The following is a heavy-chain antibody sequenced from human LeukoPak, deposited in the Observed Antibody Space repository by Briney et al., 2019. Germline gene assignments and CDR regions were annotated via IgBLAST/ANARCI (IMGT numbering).Heavy chain of an antibody. D-gene: IGHD3-10*01. CDR1: GGSISSYY. CDR2: IYTSGST. CDR3: ARDRKVRGVIRDNAFDI. Sequence: SETLSLTCTVSGGSISSYYWSWIGQPAGKGLEWIGRIYTSGSTNYNPSLKSRVTMSVDTSKNQFSLKLSSVTAADTAVYYCARDRKVRGVIRDNAFDIWGQGTMVTVSS. J-gene: IGHJ3*02. V-gene: IGHV4-4*07.